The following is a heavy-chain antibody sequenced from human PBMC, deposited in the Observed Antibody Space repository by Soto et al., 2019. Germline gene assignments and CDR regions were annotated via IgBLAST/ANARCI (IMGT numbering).Heavy chain of an antibody. J-gene: IGHJ5*02. CDR3: ARDSLWFDP. CDR2: INPSGGST. CDR1: GYTFTSYY. Sequence: QVQLVQSGAEVKKPGASVKVSCKASGYTFTSYYMHWVRQAPGQGLEWMGIINPSGGSTSYAQKFQGRVTMIRDTSMSAVYMVLSSLRSEDTPVYYCARDSLWFDPCVHGTLVTVSS. V-gene: IGHV1-46*01.